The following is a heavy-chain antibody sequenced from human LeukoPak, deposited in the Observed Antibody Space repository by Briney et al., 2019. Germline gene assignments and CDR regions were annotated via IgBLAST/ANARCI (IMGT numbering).Heavy chain of an antibody. Sequence: SETLSLTCTVSDDSITMYYWTWIRQPPGKGLEWIGYVDHTGSTNFNPSLNGRVSISRDTSKNLFSLKLSSVTAADTAVYYCARGSLAYYDFWSGYYGDYYYYMDVWGKGTTVTVSS. CDR3: ARGSLAYYDFWSGYYGDYYYYMDV. CDR2: VDHTGST. D-gene: IGHD3-3*01. CDR1: DDSITMYY. J-gene: IGHJ6*03. V-gene: IGHV4-59*12.